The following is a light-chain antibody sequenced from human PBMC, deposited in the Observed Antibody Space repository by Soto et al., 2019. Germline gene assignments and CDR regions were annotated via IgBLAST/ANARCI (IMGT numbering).Light chain of an antibody. V-gene: IGKV1-5*03. J-gene: IGKJ1*01. CDR2: KAS. CDR1: QSISSW. CDR3: QQYNSYSRT. Sequence: DIQMTQSPSTLSASVGDRVTITCRASQSISSWLAWYQQKPGKAPKLLIYKASSLESGVPSRFSGSGSGTEFTLPISSLQPVDFATYYCQQYNSYSRTFGQGTKVEIK.